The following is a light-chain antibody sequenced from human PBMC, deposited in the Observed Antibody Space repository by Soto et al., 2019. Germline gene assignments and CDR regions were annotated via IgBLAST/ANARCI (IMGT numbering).Light chain of an antibody. CDR1: QSVSSY. CDR2: DAF. CDR3: QQRSNWVT. Sequence: EIVLTQSPATLSLSPGERATLSCRASQSVSSYLAWYQQKPGQAPRFLIYDAFNRATGIPARFSGSGSGTDFTLTISSLEPEDFAVYYCQQRSNWVTFGGGTKVEIK. J-gene: IGKJ4*01. V-gene: IGKV3-11*01.